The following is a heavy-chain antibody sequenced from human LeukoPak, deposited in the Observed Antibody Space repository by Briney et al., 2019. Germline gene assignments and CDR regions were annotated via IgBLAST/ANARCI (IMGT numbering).Heavy chain of an antibody. D-gene: IGHD2-2*01. CDR3: AMCGKDIVVVPAATDAFDI. CDR2: MNPNSGNT. V-gene: IGHV1-8*01. Sequence: ASVRVSCKASGYTFTSYDINCVRQATGQGVEWMGWMNPNSGNTGYAQKFQGRVTMTRNTSISTAYMELSSLRSEDTAVYYCAMCGKDIVVVPAATDAFDIWGQGTMVTVSS. J-gene: IGHJ3*02. CDR1: GYTFTSYD.